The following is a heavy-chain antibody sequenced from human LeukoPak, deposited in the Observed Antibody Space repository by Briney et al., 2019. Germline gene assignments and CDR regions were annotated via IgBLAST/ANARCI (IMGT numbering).Heavy chain of an antibody. CDR3: TTDRTVTTTAGDAFDI. V-gene: IGHV3-15*01. J-gene: IGHJ3*02. CDR1: GFTFSNAW. D-gene: IGHD4-17*01. Sequence: GGSLRLSCAASGFTFSNAWMSWVRQAPGKGLEWVGRIKSKTDGGTTGYAAPVKGRFTISRDDSKNTLYLQMNSLKTEDTAVYYCTTDRTVTTTAGDAFDIWGQGTMVTVSS. CDR2: IKSKTDGGTT.